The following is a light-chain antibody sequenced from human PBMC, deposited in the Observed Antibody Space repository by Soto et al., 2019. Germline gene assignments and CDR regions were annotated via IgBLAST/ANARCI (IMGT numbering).Light chain of an antibody. CDR3: SSYTNIKTRACV. CDR2: MVT. CDR1: SLDIGSYNR. J-gene: IGLJ1*01. Sequence: SVLTQPASASGSPGLTITISCTGTSLDIGSYNRVTCYQQHPGKTPKLIIYMVTDRPSRTSNRFSGAKSVNTTSLTISGLQAEDEAEYYCSSYTNIKTRACVFGTGTKVTVL. V-gene: IGLV2-14*01.